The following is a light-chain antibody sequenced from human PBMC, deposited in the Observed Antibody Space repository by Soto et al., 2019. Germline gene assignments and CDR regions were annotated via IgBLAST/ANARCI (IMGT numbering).Light chain of an antibody. J-gene: IGKJ1*01. Sequence: EIVVRQSPCTLSLSPGERATLSCRASQRVSRSYLAWYREKAGQAPSLLIYGASSRATGFGERLSGSGSGKDFSLTISRLEPEDCAVYYCQQYGSSPWTFGHGTKVDMK. CDR1: QRVSRSY. CDR3: QQYGSSPWT. V-gene: IGKV3-20*01. CDR2: GAS.